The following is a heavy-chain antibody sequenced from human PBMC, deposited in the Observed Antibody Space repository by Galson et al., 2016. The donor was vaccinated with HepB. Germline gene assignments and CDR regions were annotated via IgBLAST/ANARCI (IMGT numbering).Heavy chain of an antibody. CDR2: IDPTGSYI. Sequence: QSGAEAKKPGESLRISCQGSGYSFTNYWISWVRQMPGKGLEWMGRIDPTGSYINYSPSFQGHVTISADNSISTAYVEWSSLEASDTAMYYCARSQYQLLLLGGAMDVWGQGTLVTVSS. CDR3: ARSQYQLLLLGGAMDV. J-gene: IGHJ4*02. V-gene: IGHV5-10-1*01. CDR1: GYSFTNYW. D-gene: IGHD2-2*01.